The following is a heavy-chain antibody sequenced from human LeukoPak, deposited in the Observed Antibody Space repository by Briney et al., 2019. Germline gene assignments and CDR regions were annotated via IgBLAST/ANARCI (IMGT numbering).Heavy chain of an antibody. D-gene: IGHD6-13*01. V-gene: IGHV1-46*01. CDR3: ATTNSSSWYPFDY. CDR1: GYTFSGYY. CDR2: INPSGGST. J-gene: IGHJ4*02. Sequence: ASVKVSCKASGYTFSGYYIFWVRRAPGQGLEWMGIINPSGGSTSYAQKFQGRVTMTRDTSTSTVYMELSSLRSEDTAVYYCATTNSSSWYPFDYWGQGTLVTVSS.